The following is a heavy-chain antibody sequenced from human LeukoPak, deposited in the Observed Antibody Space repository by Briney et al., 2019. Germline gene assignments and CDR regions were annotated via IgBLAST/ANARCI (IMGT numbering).Heavy chain of an antibody. Sequence: PGGSLRLSCAASGFTFSSYAMNWVRQAPGKGLEWVSIIGGSGARILYSDSVKGRFTISRDNSKNTLYLQMTSLRAEDTAQYYCARSYGYYRQGTDYWGQGTRVTVSS. CDR1: GFTFSSYA. J-gene: IGHJ4*02. CDR3: ARSYGYYRQGTDY. V-gene: IGHV3-23*01. D-gene: IGHD3-22*01. CDR2: IGGSGARI.